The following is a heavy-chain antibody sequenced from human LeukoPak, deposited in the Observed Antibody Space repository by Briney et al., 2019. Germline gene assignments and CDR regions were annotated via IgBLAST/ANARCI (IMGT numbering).Heavy chain of an antibody. J-gene: IGHJ5*02. CDR2: ISAYNGNT. V-gene: IGHV1-18*01. CDR3: ARGQLGYCSSTSCYDWFDP. D-gene: IGHD2-2*01. Sequence: ASVKVSCKASGYTFTSYGISWLRQAPGQGLEWMGWISAYNGNTNYAQKLQGRVTMTTDTSTSTAYMELSSLRSEDTAVYYCARGQLGYCSSTSCYDWFDPWGQGTLVTVSS. CDR1: GYTFTSYG.